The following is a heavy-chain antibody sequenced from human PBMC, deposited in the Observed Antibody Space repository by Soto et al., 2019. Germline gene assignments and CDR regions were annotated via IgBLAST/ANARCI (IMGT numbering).Heavy chain of an antibody. V-gene: IGHV4-34*01. CDR1: GGSFSGYY. CDR2: INHSGST. D-gene: IGHD1-7*01. CDR3: ARKGTGTTAYYYYMDV. J-gene: IGHJ6*03. Sequence: SETLSLTCAVYGGSFSGYYWSWIRQPPGKGLEWIGEINHSGSTNYNPSLKSRVTISVDTSKNQFSLKLSSVTAADTAVYYCARKGTGTTAYYYYMDVWGKGTTVTVSS.